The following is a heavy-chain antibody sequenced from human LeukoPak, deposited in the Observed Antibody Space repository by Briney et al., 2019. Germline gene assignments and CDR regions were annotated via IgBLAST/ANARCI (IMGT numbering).Heavy chain of an antibody. D-gene: IGHD6-13*01. CDR2: IWYDGSNK. J-gene: IGHJ4*02. Sequence: GGSVRLSCAASGFILRRYGMHGVRQAPAKGREGVAVIWYDGSNKYYADSVKGRFTISRDNSKNKLYLQMNSLRAEDTAVCYCARDRGSGSWCYRYWGQGTLVTVSS. V-gene: IGHV3-33*01. CDR3: ARDRGSGSWCYRY. CDR1: GFILRRYG.